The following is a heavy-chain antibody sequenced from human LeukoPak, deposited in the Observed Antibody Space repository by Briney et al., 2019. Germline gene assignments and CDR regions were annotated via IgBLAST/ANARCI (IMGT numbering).Heavy chain of an antibody. J-gene: IGHJ4*02. CDR2: ISYDGSNK. CDR1: GFTFSSYA. CDR3: ARGGYYDSSGYLDY. Sequence: GRSLRLSCAASGFTFSSYAMHWVRQAPGKGLEWVAVISYDGSNKYYADSVKGRFTISRDNSKNTLYLQMNSLRAEDTAVYYCARGGYYDSSGYLDYWGQGTLVTVSS. D-gene: IGHD3-22*01. V-gene: IGHV3-30*04.